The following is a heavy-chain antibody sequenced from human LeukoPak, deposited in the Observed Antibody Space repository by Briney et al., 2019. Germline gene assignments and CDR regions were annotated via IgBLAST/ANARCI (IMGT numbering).Heavy chain of an antibody. D-gene: IGHD2-15*01. Sequence: GGSLRLSCAASGFAFSNYGMNWVRQAPGKGLEWVSYISSSSSTIYYADSVKGRFTISRDNAKNSLYLQMNSLRAEDTAVYYCAKGPVVTFDIWGQGTMVTVSS. V-gene: IGHV3-48*01. J-gene: IGHJ3*02. CDR3: AKGPVVTFDI. CDR2: ISSSSSTI. CDR1: GFAFSNYG.